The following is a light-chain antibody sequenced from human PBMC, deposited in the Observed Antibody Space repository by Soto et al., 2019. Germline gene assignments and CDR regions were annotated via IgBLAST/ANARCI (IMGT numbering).Light chain of an antibody. CDR2: EVS. Sequence: QSALTQPPSASGSPGQSVTISCTVTSSDIGSHKFVSWYQPHPGKAPKLILYEVSERPSGVPDRFSGSKSGTTASLTFSGLQAEDEADYYCSSHTSYNAFGGGTKLTVL. CDR1: SSDIGSHKF. V-gene: IGLV2-8*01. CDR3: SSHTSYNA. J-gene: IGLJ2*01.